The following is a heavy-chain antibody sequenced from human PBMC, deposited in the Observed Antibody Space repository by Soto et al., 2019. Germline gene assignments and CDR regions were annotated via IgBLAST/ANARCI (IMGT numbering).Heavy chain of an antibody. V-gene: IGHV2-5*02. D-gene: IGHD3-22*01. Sequence: QITLKESGPTLVKPTQTLTLTCTFSGFSLSTSGVGVGWIRQPPRKALEWLALIYWDDYKRYSPSLRSRLTIXKDXSXIQVVLTMTIMDPVDTATYYCARITPYESSGYYPDYWGQGTLVTVSS. CDR2: IYWDDYK. J-gene: IGHJ4*02. CDR3: ARITPYESSGYYPDY. CDR1: GFSLSTSGVG.